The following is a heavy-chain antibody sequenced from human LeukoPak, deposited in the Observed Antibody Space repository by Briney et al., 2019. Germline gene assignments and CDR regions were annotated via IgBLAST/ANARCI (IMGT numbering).Heavy chain of an antibody. J-gene: IGHJ4*02. CDR3: AKDSSSSDPFDY. CDR1: GFTFSSYA. V-gene: IGHV3-23*01. D-gene: IGHD6-6*01. CDR2: ISGSGGST. Sequence: GGSLRLSCAASGFTFSSYAMSWVRQAPGKGLEWASAISGSGGSTYYADSVKGRFTISRDNSKNTPYLQMNSLRAEDTAVYYCAKDSSSSDPFDYWGQGTLVTVSS.